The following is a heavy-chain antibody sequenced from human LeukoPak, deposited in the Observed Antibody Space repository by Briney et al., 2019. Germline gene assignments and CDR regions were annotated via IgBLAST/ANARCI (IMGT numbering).Heavy chain of an antibody. J-gene: IGHJ3*02. V-gene: IGHV4-34*01. CDR1: GFTFSHSW. Sequence: GSLRLSCVASGFTFSHSWMTWVRQAPGKGLEWIGEINHSGSTNYNPSLKSRVTISVDTSKNQFSLKLSSVTAADTAVYYCARGGAFDIWGQGTMVTVSS. CDR3: ARGGAFDI. CDR2: INHSGST.